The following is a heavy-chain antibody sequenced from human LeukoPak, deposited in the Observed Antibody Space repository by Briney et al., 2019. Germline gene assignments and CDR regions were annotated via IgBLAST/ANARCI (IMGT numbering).Heavy chain of an antibody. CDR2: ISWNSGSI. Sequence: GGSLRLSCAASGFTFDDYAMHWVRHAPGKGLEWVSGISWNSGSIGYADSVKGRFTISRDNAKNSPYLQMNSLRAEDTALYYCAKGDPYGSGSSKVYGMDVWGQGTTVTVSS. CDR3: AKGDPYGSGSSKVYGMDV. V-gene: IGHV3-9*01. J-gene: IGHJ6*02. D-gene: IGHD3-10*01. CDR1: GFTFDDYA.